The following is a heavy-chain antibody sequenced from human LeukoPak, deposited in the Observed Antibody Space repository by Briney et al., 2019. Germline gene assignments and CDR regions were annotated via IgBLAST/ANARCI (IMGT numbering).Heavy chain of an antibody. CDR3: ARDPYGSGSYYGGWFDP. CDR2: TYYRSKWYN. Sequence: SQTLSLTCAISGDSVSSNNAAWNWIRQSPSRGLEWLGRTYYRSKWYNDYAVSMKSRITINPDTSKNQFSLQLNSVTPQDTAVYYCARDPYGSGSYYGGWFDPWGQGTLVTVSS. CDR1: GDSVSSNNAA. V-gene: IGHV6-1*01. J-gene: IGHJ5*02. D-gene: IGHD3-10*01.